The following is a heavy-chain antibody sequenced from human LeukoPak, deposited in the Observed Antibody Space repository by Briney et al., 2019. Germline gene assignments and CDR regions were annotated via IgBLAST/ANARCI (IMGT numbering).Heavy chain of an antibody. D-gene: IGHD5-18*01. CDR3: ARDGIQLWLRVAFDI. CDR2: ISSSSSTI. V-gene: IGHV3-48*01. CDR1: GLTFTKYY. Sequence: GGSLRLSCSASGLTFTKYYMNWVRQAPGKGLEWVSYISSSSSTIYYADSVKGRFTISRDNAKNSLYLQMNSLRAEDTAVYYRARDGIQLWLRVAFDIWGQGTMVTVSS. J-gene: IGHJ3*02.